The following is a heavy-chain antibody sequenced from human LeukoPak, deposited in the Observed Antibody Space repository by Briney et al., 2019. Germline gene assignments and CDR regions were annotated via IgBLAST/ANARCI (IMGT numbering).Heavy chain of an antibody. D-gene: IGHD3-10*01. Sequence: PSETLSLTCTVSGGSISSSSYYWGWSRQPPGTGVEWIGSIYYSGSTYYNPSLKSRVTISEDTSKNQFSLKLSSVTAADTAVYYCARVVTMVRGVFDYWGQGTLVTVSS. CDR3: ARVVTMVRGVFDY. J-gene: IGHJ4*02. V-gene: IGHV4-39*07. CDR1: GGSISSSSYY. CDR2: IYYSGST.